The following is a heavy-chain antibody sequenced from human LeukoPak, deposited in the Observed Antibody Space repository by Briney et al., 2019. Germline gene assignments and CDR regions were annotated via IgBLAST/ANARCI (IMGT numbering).Heavy chain of an antibody. Sequence: ASVKVSCKASGYTFTSYGISWVRQAPGQGLEWMGWISAYNGNTNYAQKLQGRVTMTTDTSTSTAYMELRSLRSDDTAVYYCATRLTGTTSFDPWGQGTLVTVSS. V-gene: IGHV1-18*01. CDR1: GYTFTSYG. D-gene: IGHD1-20*01. J-gene: IGHJ5*02. CDR2: ISAYNGNT. CDR3: ATRLTGTTSFDP.